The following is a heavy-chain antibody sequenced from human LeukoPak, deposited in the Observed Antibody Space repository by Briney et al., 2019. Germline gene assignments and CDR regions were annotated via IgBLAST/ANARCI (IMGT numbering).Heavy chain of an antibody. V-gene: IGHV4-59*01. J-gene: IGHJ4*02. CDR1: GGSISSYY. CDR3: ARENDRYGRIDY. CDR2: VSYSGST. Sequence: SETLSLTCTVSGGSISSYYWSWVRQPPGKGLEWIGYVSYSGSTDYNPSLKSRVIISIDTSKNQFSLRLSSVTAADTAVYYCARENDRYGRIDYWGQGTQVTVSS. D-gene: IGHD5-18*01.